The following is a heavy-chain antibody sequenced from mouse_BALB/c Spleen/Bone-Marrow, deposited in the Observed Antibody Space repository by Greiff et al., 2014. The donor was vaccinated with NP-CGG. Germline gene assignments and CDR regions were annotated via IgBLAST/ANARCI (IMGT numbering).Heavy chain of an antibody. V-gene: IGHV2-2*02. CDR1: GFSLTTYG. CDR3: ARKGYTGYFDV. CDR2: IWSGGST. J-gene: IGHJ1*01. D-gene: IGHD2-2*01. Sequence: VQRVESGPGLVKPSQSLSITCTVSGFSLTTYGLHWVRQSPGKGLEWLGVIWSGGSTDYNAAFISRLIITKDNSKSQVFFKMNSLQTNDTAMYYCARKGYTGYFDVWGAGTTVTVSS.